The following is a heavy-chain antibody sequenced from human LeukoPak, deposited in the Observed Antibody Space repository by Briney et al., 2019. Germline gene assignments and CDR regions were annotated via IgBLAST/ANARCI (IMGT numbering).Heavy chain of an antibody. CDR1: GGTFISYA. CDR3: ARVGSCDSGGDCYFGRYYYYYYGMDV. V-gene: IGHV1-69*01. J-gene: IGHJ6*02. Sequence: GASVKVSCKASGGTFISYAISWVRQAPGQGLEWMGGIIPIFGTANYAQKFQGRVTITADESTSTAYMELSSLGSEDTAVYYCARVGSCDSGGDCYFGRYYYYYYGMDVWGQGTTVTVSS. D-gene: IGHD2-21*02. CDR2: IIPIFGTA.